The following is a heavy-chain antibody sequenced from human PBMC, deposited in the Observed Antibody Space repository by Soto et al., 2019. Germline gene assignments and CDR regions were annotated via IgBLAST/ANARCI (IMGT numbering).Heavy chain of an antibody. CDR2: FSGSGDST. V-gene: IGHV3-23*01. CDR3: ARGERQMGRLDY. D-gene: IGHD1-26*01. J-gene: IGHJ4*02. CDR1: GFTFSNSA. Sequence: EVQLLESGGGLVQTGGSLRLSCAASGFTFSNSAMSWVRQAPGKGLEWVSGFSGSGDSTYYADSVKGRFTISRDNSKHTLYLQMNSLRVDDTAVYYCARGERQMGRLDYWGQGTLVTVSS.